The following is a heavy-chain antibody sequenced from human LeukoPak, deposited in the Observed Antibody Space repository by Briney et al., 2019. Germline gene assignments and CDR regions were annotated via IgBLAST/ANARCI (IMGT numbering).Heavy chain of an antibody. CDR3: ATRSRYCSGGSCYNWFDP. CDR2: ISAYNGNT. J-gene: IGHJ5*02. Sequence: GASVKVSCKASGYTFTSYGISWVRQAPGQGLERMGWISAYNGNTNYAQKLQGRVTMTTDTSTSTAYMELRSLRSDDTAVYYCATRSRYCSGGSCYNWFDPWGQGTLVTVSS. D-gene: IGHD2-15*01. CDR1: GYTFTSYG. V-gene: IGHV1-18*01.